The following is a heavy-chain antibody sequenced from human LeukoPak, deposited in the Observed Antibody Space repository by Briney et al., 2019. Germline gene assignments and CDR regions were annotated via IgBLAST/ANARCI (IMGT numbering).Heavy chain of an antibody. Sequence: ASVEVSCKASGYTFTDYYLHWVRQAPGQGLEWMGWIKPNSGGTNYAHKFQGRVTMTRDTSLNTAYMELNRLISDDTAVYYCAREPVTGTLNFFDPWGQEALVTVTS. J-gene: IGHJ5*02. CDR3: AREPVTGTLNFFDP. CDR2: IKPNSGGT. D-gene: IGHD6-19*01. V-gene: IGHV1-2*02. CDR1: GYTFTDYY.